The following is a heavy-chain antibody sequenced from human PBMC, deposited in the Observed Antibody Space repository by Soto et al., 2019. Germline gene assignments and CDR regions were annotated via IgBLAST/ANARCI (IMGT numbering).Heavy chain of an antibody. J-gene: IGHJ5*02. CDR3: ARDANYGVGWRWFDP. CDR1: GYTFTSYY. CDR2: INPSGGST. V-gene: IGHV1-46*01. Sequence: ASVKVSCKASGYTFTSYYVHWVRQAPGQGLEWMGIINPSGGSTSYAQKFQGRVTMTRDTSTSTVYVELSSLRSEDTAVYYCARDANYGVGWRWFDPWGQGTLVTVSS. D-gene: IGHD1-7*01.